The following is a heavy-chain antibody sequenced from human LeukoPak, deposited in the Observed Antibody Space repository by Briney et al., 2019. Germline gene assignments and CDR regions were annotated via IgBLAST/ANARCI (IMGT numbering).Heavy chain of an antibody. CDR2: ISSSGSYI. CDR1: GFGFSIYE. CDR3: ARDPGYSSTGVDAFDI. J-gene: IGHJ3*02. V-gene: IGHV3-48*03. Sequence: PGGSLRLSCTASGFGFSIYEMDWVRQAPGKGLEWVSYISSSGSYIQYAESVKGRFTISRDNAEKSLFLQMNSLRDEDTAVYYCARDPGYSSTGVDAFDIWGRGTMVTVSS. D-gene: IGHD6-13*01.